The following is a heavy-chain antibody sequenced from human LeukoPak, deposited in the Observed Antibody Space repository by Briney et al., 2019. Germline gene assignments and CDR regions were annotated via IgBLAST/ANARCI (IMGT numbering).Heavy chain of an antibody. CDR3: ARAGQPGTVDY. Sequence: GGSLRLSCAASGFTFGDYGMSWVRQAPGKGLEWVSGINWNGGSTGYADSVKGRFTISRDNAKSSLYLQMNSLRGEDTAVYYCARAGQPGTVDYWGQGTLVTVSS. CDR2: INWNGGST. D-gene: IGHD4-17*01. CDR1: GFTFGDYG. J-gene: IGHJ4*02. V-gene: IGHV3-20*04.